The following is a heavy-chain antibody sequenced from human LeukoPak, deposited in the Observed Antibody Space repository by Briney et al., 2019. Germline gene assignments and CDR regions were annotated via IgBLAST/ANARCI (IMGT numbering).Heavy chain of an antibody. CDR1: GFPFSSYS. CDR3: ARGGDTLDFDY. CDR2: IYSGGST. D-gene: IGHD3-16*01. Sequence: GGSLRLSCAASGFPFSSYSMTWVRQAPGKGLEWVSVIYSGGSTYYADSVKGRFTISRVNSKNTLYLQMNSLRAEDTAVYYCARGGDTLDFDYWGQGTLVTVSS. V-gene: IGHV3-53*01. J-gene: IGHJ4*02.